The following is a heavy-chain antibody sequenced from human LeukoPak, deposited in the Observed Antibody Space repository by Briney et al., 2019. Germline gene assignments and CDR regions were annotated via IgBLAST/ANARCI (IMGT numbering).Heavy chain of an antibody. CDR2: ISSSSSYK. CDR3: ARDRHIVVVPAAIYYYYGMDV. J-gene: IGHJ6*02. D-gene: IGHD2-2*01. V-gene: IGHV3-21*01. Sequence: PGGSLRLSCAASGFTFSSYSMNWVRQAPGKGLEWVSSISSSSSYKYYADSVKGRFTISRDNAKNSLYLQMNSLRAEDTAVYYCARDRHIVVVPAAIYYYYGMDVWGQGTTVTVSS. CDR1: GFTFSSYS.